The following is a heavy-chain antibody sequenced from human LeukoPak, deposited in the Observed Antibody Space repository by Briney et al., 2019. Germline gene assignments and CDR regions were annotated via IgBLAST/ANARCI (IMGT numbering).Heavy chain of an antibody. V-gene: IGHV4-30-4*07. J-gene: IGHJ4*02. CDR2: IYYSGST. D-gene: IGHD6-19*01. CDR3: ARAVSGRFDY. Sequence: SQTLSLTCAVSGGSISSGGDSWSWIRQPPGKGLEWTGYIYYSGSTNYNPSLKSRVTISVDTSKNQFSLKLSSVTAADTAIYYCARAVSGRFDYWGRGTLVTVSS. CDR1: GGSISSGGDS.